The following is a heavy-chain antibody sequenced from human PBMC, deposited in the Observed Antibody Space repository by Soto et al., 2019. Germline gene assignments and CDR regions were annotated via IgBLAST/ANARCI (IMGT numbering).Heavy chain of an antibody. Sequence: GRSLRLSCAASGFTFSSYAMHWVRQAPGKGLEWVAVISYDGSNKYYADSVKGRFTISRDNSKNTLYLQMNSLRAEDTAVYYCARERSYCGGDCYSWFDPWGQGTLVTVSS. CDR1: GFTFSSYA. D-gene: IGHD2-21*01. CDR2: ISYDGSNK. J-gene: IGHJ5*02. V-gene: IGHV3-30-3*01. CDR3: ARERSYCGGDCYSWFDP.